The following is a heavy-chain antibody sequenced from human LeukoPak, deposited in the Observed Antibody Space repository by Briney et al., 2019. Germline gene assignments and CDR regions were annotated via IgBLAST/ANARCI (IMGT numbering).Heavy chain of an antibody. Sequence: HPGGSLRLSCLASGFSFSNRGMHWVRQAPGKGLEWVAVISYDGSNKYYADSVKGRFTISRDNSKNTLYLQMNSLRAEDTAVYYCAKPSSGSSGWYPTFDYWGQGTLVTVSS. CDR3: AKPSSGSSGWYPTFDY. V-gene: IGHV3-30*18. CDR2: ISYDGSNK. D-gene: IGHD6-19*01. CDR1: GFSFSNRG. J-gene: IGHJ4*02.